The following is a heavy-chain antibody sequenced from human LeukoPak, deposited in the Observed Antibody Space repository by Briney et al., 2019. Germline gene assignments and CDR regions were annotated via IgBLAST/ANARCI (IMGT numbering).Heavy chain of an antibody. CDR1: GGSLSSGGYY. V-gene: IGHV4-31*03. CDR3: ARGSSGWPDY. Sequence: SETLSLTCTVSGGSLSSGGYYWSWIRQHPGKGLEWIGYIYYSGSTYYNPSLKSRVTISVDTSKNQFSLKLSSVTAADTAVYYCARGSSGWPDYWGQGTLVTVSS. J-gene: IGHJ4*02. D-gene: IGHD6-19*01. CDR2: IYYSGST.